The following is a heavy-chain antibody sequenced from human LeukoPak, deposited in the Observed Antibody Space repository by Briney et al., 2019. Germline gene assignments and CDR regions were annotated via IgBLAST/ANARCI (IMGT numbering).Heavy chain of an antibody. CDR2: VYYSGST. J-gene: IGHJ3*01. V-gene: IGHV4-39*02. CDR1: GGSIRSSDYY. CDR3: ARDLLGWSSPR. Sequence: PSETLSLTCTVSGGSIRSSDYYWGWIRQPPGKGLEWIGTVYYSGSTYYNPSLKSRVTISVDTSKNQFSQKLTSVTAADTAVYYCARDLLGWSSPRWGQGTRVTVSS. D-gene: IGHD3-3*01.